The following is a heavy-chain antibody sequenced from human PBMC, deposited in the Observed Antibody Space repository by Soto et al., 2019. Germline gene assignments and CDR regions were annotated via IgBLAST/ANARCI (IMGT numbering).Heavy chain of an antibody. J-gene: IGHJ1*01. CDR2: IYYSGST. D-gene: IGHD2-15*01. CDR3: ARHHCSGGSCYFTWEEYFQH. Sequence: QLQLQESGPGLVKPSETLSLTCTVSGGSISSSSYYWGWIRQPPGKGLEWIGSIYYSGSTYYNPSLKSRVTISVDTSKNQFSLKLSSVTAADTAVYYCARHHCSGGSCYFTWEEYFQHWGQGTLVTVSS. V-gene: IGHV4-39*01. CDR1: GGSISSSSYY.